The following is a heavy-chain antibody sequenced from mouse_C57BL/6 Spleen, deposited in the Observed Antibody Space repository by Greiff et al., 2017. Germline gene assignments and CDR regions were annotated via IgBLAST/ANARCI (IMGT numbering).Heavy chain of an antibody. CDR2: IDPEDGET. Sequence: EVQGVESGAELVKPGASVKLSCTASGFNIKDYYMHWVKQRTEQGLEWIGRIDPEDGETKYAPKFQGKATITADTSSNTAYLQLSSLTSEDTAVYYCARESTMVTTMDYWGQGTTLTVSS. D-gene: IGHD2-2*01. CDR3: ARESTMVTTMDY. V-gene: IGHV14-2*01. CDR1: GFNIKDYY. J-gene: IGHJ2*01.